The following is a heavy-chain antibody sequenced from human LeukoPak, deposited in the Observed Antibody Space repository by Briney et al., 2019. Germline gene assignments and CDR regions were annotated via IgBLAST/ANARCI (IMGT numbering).Heavy chain of an antibody. Sequence: PGGSLRLSCAASGFTFDDYAMHWVRQAPGKGLEWVSGISWNSGSIGYADSVKGRFTISRDNAKNSLYLQMNSLRAEDTALYYCAKDSLRYFDWLKNWFDPWGQGTLVTVSS. CDR3: AKDSLRYFDWLKNWFDP. CDR2: ISWNSGSI. CDR1: GFTFDDYA. V-gene: IGHV3-9*01. D-gene: IGHD3-9*01. J-gene: IGHJ5*02.